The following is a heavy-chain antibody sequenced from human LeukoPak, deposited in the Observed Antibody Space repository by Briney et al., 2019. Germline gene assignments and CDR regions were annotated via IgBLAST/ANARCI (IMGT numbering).Heavy chain of an antibody. CDR3: ARAEGNYYERANWFDP. Sequence: SETPSLTCTVSGGSISSYYWSWIRQPPGKGLEWIGYIYYSGSNNYNPSLKSRVTISVDTSKNQFSLKLSSVTAADTAVYYCARAEGNYYERANWFDPWGQGTLVTVSS. V-gene: IGHV4-59*08. CDR2: IYYSGSN. CDR1: GGSISSYY. J-gene: IGHJ5*02. D-gene: IGHD3-10*01.